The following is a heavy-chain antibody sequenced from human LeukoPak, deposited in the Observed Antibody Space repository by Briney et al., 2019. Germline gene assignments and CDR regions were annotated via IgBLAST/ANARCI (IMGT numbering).Heavy chain of an antibody. CDR2: MNPNSGNT. V-gene: IGHV1-8*02. D-gene: IGHD6-6*01. CDR3: ARGPSIAARYYFDY. Sequence: ASVKVSCKASGYTFTSYDTNWVRQATGQGLEWMGWMNPNSGNTGYAQKFQGRVTMTRNTSISTAYMELSSLRSEDTAVYYCARGPSIAARYYFDYWGQGTLVTVSS. CDR1: GYTFTSYD. J-gene: IGHJ4*02.